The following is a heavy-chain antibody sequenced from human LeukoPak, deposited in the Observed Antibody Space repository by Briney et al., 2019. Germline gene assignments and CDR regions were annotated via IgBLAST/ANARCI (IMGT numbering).Heavy chain of an antibody. CDR1: GFSFSGYG. D-gene: IGHD1-7*01. J-gene: IGHJ4*02. CDR2: IRYDGITK. CDR3: ASLHTGTFVDY. V-gene: IGHV3-30*02. Sequence: EGSLRLSCAASGFSFSGYGMHWVRQVPGKGLEWVAFIRYDGITKFYTDSVKGRFAISRDNSKNTLSLQMNSLRTEDTAVYYCASLHTGTFVDYWGQGTLVTVSS.